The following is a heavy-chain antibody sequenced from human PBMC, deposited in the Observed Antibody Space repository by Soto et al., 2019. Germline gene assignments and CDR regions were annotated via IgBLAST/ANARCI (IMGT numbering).Heavy chain of an antibody. V-gene: IGHV1-8*01. D-gene: IGHD3-9*01. CDR1: GYTFTSYD. Sequence: ASVKVSCKASGYTFTSYDINWVRQATGQGLEWMGWMNPNSGNTGYAQKFQGRVTMTRNTSISTAYMELSSLRSEDTAVYYCARRLIRYFDWSPESTIWFDPWGQGTLVTVSS. CDR3: ARRLIRYFDWSPESTIWFDP. CDR2: MNPNSGNT. J-gene: IGHJ5*02.